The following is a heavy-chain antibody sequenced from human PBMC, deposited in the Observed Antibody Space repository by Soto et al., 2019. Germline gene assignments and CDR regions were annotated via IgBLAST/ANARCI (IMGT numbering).Heavy chain of an antibody. CDR2: ISYDGSNK. V-gene: IGHV3-30-3*01. CDR1: GFTFSSYA. CDR3: ARCITGFPFDY. Sequence: GGSLRLSCAASGFTFSSYAMHWVRQAPGKGLEWVAVISYDGSNKYYADSVKGRFTISRDNSKNTLYLQMNSLRAEDTAVYYCARCITGFPFDYWGQGTLVTVSS. D-gene: IGHD1-20*01. J-gene: IGHJ4*02.